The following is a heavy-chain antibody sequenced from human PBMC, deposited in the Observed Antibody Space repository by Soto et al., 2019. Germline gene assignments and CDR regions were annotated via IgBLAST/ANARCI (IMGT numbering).Heavy chain of an antibody. CDR3: ARHLGPTGVMD. J-gene: IGHJ4*02. D-gene: IGHD3-16*01. CDR2: IGPGGNS. V-gene: IGHV4-39*01. CDR1: GDYIGSSAYF. Sequence: QLQLQESGPGLVRPSETLSLTCAVSGDYIGSSAYFWGWTRQSPGKGLEWIASIGPGGNSNYHPSLKSRIPRSSDASTNHLSLTVTSVTAADTAIYYCARHLGPTGVMDWGKGLLVTVSS.